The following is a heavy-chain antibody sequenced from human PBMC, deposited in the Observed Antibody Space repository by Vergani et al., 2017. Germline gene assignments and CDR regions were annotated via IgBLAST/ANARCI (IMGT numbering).Heavy chain of an antibody. Sequence: DVHLAESGGGFFQPGGSLRLSCSASGFSFNSYWMHWGRQVPGKGLLWVSRIKSDGSITAYADSVKGRFTISRDNAQNTLYLQMNSLRVEDTGVYYCARARCIETCYMSNWLDSWGQGTLVTVSS. J-gene: IGHJ5*01. CDR1: GFSFNSYW. V-gene: IGHV3-74*03. CDR3: ARARCIETCYMSNWLDS. D-gene: IGHD3-9*01. CDR2: IKSDGSIT.